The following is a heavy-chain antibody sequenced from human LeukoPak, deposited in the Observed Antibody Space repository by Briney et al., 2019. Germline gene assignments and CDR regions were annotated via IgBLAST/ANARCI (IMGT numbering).Heavy chain of an antibody. D-gene: IGHD3-22*01. CDR3: ARRLTYDSRAYYCLDY. V-gene: IGHV5-51*01. Sequence: GESLKISCKGSGYSFTSCWIGWVRQKPGKGLEWMGIIFPGDSDTRYSPSFQGQVTISADKSISTAYLQWSSLKASDTAMYYCARRLTYDSRAYYCLDYWGQGTLVTVSS. CDR1: GYSFTSCW. J-gene: IGHJ4*02. CDR2: IFPGDSDT.